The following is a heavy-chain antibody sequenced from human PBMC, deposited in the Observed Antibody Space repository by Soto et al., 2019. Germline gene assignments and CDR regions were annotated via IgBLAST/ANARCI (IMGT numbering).Heavy chain of an antibody. D-gene: IGHD5-18*01. CDR3: ARELWLDTAPRTYYYGMDV. CDR2: IYYSGST. V-gene: IGHV4-59*01. Sequence: SETLSLTCTASGGSISSYYWSWIRQPPGKGLEWIGYIYYSGSTNYNPSLKSRVTISVDTSKNQFSLKLSSVTAADTAVYYCARELWLDTAPRTYYYGMDVWGHGTPVTVSS. J-gene: IGHJ6*02. CDR1: GGSISSYY.